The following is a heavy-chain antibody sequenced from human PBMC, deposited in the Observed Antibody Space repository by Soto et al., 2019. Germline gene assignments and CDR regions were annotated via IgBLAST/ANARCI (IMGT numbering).Heavy chain of an antibody. CDR1: GFTFSSYW. V-gene: IGHV3-7*01. CDR2: IKQDGSEK. J-gene: IGHJ4*02. D-gene: IGHD2-15*01. CDR3: AREGYCSGGSCYYFDY. Sequence: GGSLRLSCAASGFTFSSYWMSWVRQAPGKGLEWVANIKQDGSEKYYVDSVRGRFTISRDNAKNSLYLQMNSLRAEDTAVYYCAREGYCSGGSCYYFDYWGQGTLVTVSS.